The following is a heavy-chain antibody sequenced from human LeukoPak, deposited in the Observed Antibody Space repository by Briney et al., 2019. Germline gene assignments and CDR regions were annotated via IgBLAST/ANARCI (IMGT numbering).Heavy chain of an antibody. CDR2: IYPGDSDT. CDR1: GYSFTSYW. CDR3: ARRSGWYSGLNWFDP. V-gene: IGHV5-51*01. J-gene: IGHJ5*02. D-gene: IGHD6-19*01. Sequence: VESLKISCKGSGYSFTSYWIGWVRQMPGKGLEWMGIIYPGDSDTRYSPSFQGQVTISADKSISTAYLQWSSLKASDTAMYYCARRSGWYSGLNWFDPWGQGTLVTVSS.